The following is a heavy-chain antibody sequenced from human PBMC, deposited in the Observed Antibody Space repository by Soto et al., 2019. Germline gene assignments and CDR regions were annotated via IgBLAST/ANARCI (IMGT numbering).Heavy chain of an antibody. CDR1: GGSISSSSYY. CDR3: ARHAYYDFWSGYYYYYGMDV. Sequence: SETLSLTCTVSGGSISSSSYYWGWIRQPPGKGLEWIGSIYYSGSTYYNPSLKSRVTISVDTSKNQFSLKLSSVTAADTAVYYCARHAYYDFWSGYYYYYGMDVWGQGTTVTVSS. J-gene: IGHJ6*02. V-gene: IGHV4-39*01. CDR2: IYYSGST. D-gene: IGHD3-3*01.